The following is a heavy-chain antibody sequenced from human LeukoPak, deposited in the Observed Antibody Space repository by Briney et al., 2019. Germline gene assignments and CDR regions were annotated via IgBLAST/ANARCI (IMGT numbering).Heavy chain of an antibody. D-gene: IGHD4-23*01. CDR1: GFPFSRHW. Sequence: GGSLRLSCAASGFPFSRHWMHWVRQAPGKGLVWVSYIDSDESRNYADSVKGRFTISRDNDKNTVYLQMNSLRAEDTAMYFCAGEIGKGGISWGFYQWGQGTLVTVSS. CDR3: AGEIGKGGISWGFYQ. CDR2: IDSDESR. V-gene: IGHV3-74*01. J-gene: IGHJ4*02.